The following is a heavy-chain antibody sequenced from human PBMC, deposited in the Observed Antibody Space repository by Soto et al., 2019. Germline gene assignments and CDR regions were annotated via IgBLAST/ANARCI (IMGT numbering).Heavy chain of an antibody. CDR2: ISGSGGSGRG. V-gene: IGHV3-23*01. Sequence: PGGSLRLSCVGSGFSFRKYAMNWVRQAPGKGLEWVSGISGSGGSGRGFYADPVKGRFTISRDNSENTLYLEMNSLRAEDTAVYYCAKDLDDYSSAIDFWGQGTLVTVSS. J-gene: IGHJ4*02. D-gene: IGHD4-4*01. CDR3: AKDLDDYSSAIDF. CDR1: GFSFRKYA.